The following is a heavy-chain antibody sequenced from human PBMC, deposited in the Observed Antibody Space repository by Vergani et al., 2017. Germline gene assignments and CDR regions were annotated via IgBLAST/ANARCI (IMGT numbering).Heavy chain of an antibody. J-gene: IGHJ5*02. V-gene: IGHV4-39*07. CDR2: IYYSGST. CDR1: GGSISSSSYY. D-gene: IGHD6-13*01. Sequence: QVQLQQWGAGLLKPSETLSLTCTVSGGSISSSSYYWGWIRQPPGKGLEWIGSIYYSGSTYYNPSLKSRVTISVDTSKNQFSLKLSSVTAADTAVYYCASGTGYSSSWYSAHNWFDPWGQGTLVTVSS. CDR3: ASGTGYSSSWYSAHNWFDP.